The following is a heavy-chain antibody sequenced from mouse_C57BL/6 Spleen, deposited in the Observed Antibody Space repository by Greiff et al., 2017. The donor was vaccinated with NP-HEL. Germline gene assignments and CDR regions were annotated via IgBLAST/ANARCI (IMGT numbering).Heavy chain of an antibody. CDR2: IYPGDGDT. J-gene: IGHJ1*03. CDR1: GYAFSSYW. CDR3: ARLVYTDWYFDV. Sequence: QVHVKQSGAELVKPGASVKISCKASGYAFSSYWMNWVKQRPGKGLEWIGQIYPGDGDTNYNGKFKGKATLTADKSSSTAYMQLSSLTSEDSAVYFCARLVYTDWYFDVWGTGTTVTVSS. V-gene: IGHV1-80*01. D-gene: IGHD5-1-1*01.